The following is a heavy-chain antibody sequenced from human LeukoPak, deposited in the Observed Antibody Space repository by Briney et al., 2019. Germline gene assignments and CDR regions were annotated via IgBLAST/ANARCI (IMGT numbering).Heavy chain of an antibody. V-gene: IGHV4-38-2*01. CDR3: ARKMVRGVYYDAFDI. Sequence: PSETLSLTCAVSGYSISSGYYWGWIRQPPGKGLEWIGSIYHSGSTYYNPSLKSRVTISVDTSKNQFSLKLSSVTAADTAVYYCARKMVRGVYYDAFDIWGQGTMVTVSS. CDR1: GYSISSGYY. CDR2: IYHSGST. D-gene: IGHD3-10*01. J-gene: IGHJ3*02.